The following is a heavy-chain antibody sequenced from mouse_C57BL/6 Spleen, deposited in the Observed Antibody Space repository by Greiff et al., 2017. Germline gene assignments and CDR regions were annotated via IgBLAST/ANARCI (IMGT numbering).Heavy chain of an antibody. J-gene: IGHJ1*03. Sequence: VQLQQSGPELVKPGASVKISCKASGYAFSSSWMNWVKQRPGKGLEWIGRIYPGDGDTNYNGKFKGKATLTADKSSSTAYMQLSSLTSEDSAVYFCAKGGYYSNYWYFDVWGTGTTVTVSS. CDR1: GYAFSSSW. CDR2: IYPGDGDT. D-gene: IGHD2-5*01. V-gene: IGHV1-82*01. CDR3: AKGGYYSNYWYFDV.